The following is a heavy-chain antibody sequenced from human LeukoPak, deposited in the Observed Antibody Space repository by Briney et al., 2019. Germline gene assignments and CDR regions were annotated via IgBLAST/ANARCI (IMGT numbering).Heavy chain of an antibody. CDR3: ARDPIYYDSSGYLDY. D-gene: IGHD3-22*01. CDR1: GFTFSDRY. CDR2: STSKANGYST. V-gene: IGHV3-72*01. J-gene: IGHJ4*02. Sequence: GGSLRLSCAVSGFTFSDRYMDWVRQAPGKGLAWVGRSTSKANGYSTQYAASVKGRFTISRDNAKNSLYLQMNSLRAEDTAVYYCARDPIYYDSSGYLDYWGQGTLVTVSS.